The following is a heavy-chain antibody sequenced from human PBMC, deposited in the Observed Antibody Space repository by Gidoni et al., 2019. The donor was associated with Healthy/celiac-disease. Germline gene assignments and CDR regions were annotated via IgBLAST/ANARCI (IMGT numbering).Heavy chain of an antibody. CDR2: ISYDGSNK. Sequence: QVQLVESGGGVVQPGRSLRLSCAASGFTFSSYAMHWVRQAPGKGLEWVAVISYDGSNKYYADSVKGRFTISRDNSKNTLYLQMNSLRAEDTAVYYCASIYYDFWSGYFGGRRRLDYWGQGTLVTVSS. CDR3: ASIYYDFWSGYFGGRRRLDY. D-gene: IGHD3-3*01. CDR1: GFTFSSYA. V-gene: IGHV3-30-3*01. J-gene: IGHJ4*02.